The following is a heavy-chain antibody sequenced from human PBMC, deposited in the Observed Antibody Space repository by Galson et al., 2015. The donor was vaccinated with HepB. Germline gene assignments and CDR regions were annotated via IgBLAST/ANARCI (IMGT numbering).Heavy chain of an antibody. CDR2: INAGNGNT. CDR3: ARDQPGVGAPWTAYYGMDV. V-gene: IGHV1-3*01. CDR1: GYTFTSYA. Sequence: SVKVSCKASGYTFTSYAMHWVRQAPGQRLEWMGWINAGNGNTKYSQKFQGRVTITRDTSASTAYMELSSLRSEDTAVYYCARDQPGVGAPWTAYYGMDVWGQGTTVTVSS. D-gene: IGHD1-26*01. J-gene: IGHJ6*02.